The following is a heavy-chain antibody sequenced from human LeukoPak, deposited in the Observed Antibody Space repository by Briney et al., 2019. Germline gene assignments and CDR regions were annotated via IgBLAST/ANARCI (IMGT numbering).Heavy chain of an antibody. Sequence: GGSLRLSCAASGFISSSYGMHWVRQAPANGLAWVAVLSDDGNYKYYADSVKGRFTISRDNSKNTLHLQMISLRAEDTAVYYCAKGTLRGSSNWYHHGMDVWGQGTTVTVSS. CDR3: AKGTLRGSSNWYHHGMDV. D-gene: IGHD6-13*01. J-gene: IGHJ6*02. V-gene: IGHV3-30*18. CDR1: GFISSSYG. CDR2: LSDDGNYK.